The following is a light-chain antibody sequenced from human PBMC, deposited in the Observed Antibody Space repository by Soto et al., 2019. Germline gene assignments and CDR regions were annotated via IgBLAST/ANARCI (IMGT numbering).Light chain of an antibody. Sequence: GDRVTITCRASQGISSALAWYQQKPGKAPKLLIYDASSLESGVPSRFSGSGSGTDFTLTISSLQPEDFATYYCQQFNSYLMYTFGQGTKVNIK. CDR3: QQFNSYLMYT. J-gene: IGKJ2*01. CDR1: QGISSA. V-gene: IGKV1-13*02. CDR2: DAS.